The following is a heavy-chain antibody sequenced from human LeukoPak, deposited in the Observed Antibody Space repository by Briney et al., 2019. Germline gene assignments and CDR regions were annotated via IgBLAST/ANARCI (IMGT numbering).Heavy chain of an antibody. Sequence: SVKVSCKASGGTFSSYAISWVRQAPGQGLEWMGGIIPIFGTANYAQKFQGRVTITADKSTSTAYMELSSLRSEDTAVYYCARAIRATRHDPIDYWGQGTLVTVSS. V-gene: IGHV1-69*06. J-gene: IGHJ4*02. CDR1: GGTFSSYA. CDR2: IIPIFGTA. D-gene: IGHD1-26*01. CDR3: ARAIRATRHDPIDY.